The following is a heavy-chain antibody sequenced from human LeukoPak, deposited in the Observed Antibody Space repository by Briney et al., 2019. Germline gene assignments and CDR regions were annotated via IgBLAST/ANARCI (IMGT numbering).Heavy chain of an antibody. D-gene: IGHD2-2*01. J-gene: IGHJ5*02. Sequence: GGSLRLSCAASGFTFSSHWMHWVRQDPGKGLVRVSRINGDGSSRDYAESVKGRFTISRDNAKNTVHLQMNSLGAEDTAVYYCARDLMPGFDPWGQGTLVTVSS. CDR2: INGDGSSR. CDR3: ARDLMPGFDP. CDR1: GFTFSSHW. V-gene: IGHV3-74*01.